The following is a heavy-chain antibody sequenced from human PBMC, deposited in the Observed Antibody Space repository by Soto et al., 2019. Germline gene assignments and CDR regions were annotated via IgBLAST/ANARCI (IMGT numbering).Heavy chain of an antibody. V-gene: IGHV3-30-3*01. CDR2: ISPDGGNQ. CDR1: GFIFSDYA. Sequence: LSLSCVASGFIFSDYAMHWARQAPGNVLVWVALISPDGGNQYYSESAKGRFTISRDNSKNTLYLQMNDLRPDDTALYYCARENSRIAPRLFQHWGHGSLVTVSS. D-gene: IGHD6-6*01. CDR3: ARENSRIAPRLFQH. J-gene: IGHJ1*01.